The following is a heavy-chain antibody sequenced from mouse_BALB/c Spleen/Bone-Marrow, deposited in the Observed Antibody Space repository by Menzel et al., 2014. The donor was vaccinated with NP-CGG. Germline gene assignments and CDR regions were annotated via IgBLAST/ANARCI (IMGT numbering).Heavy chain of an antibody. CDR3: AAYYGSSYWAMDY. D-gene: IGHD1-1*01. CDR2: IYTGDGDT. V-gene: IGHV1-87*01. CDR1: GYTFTSYW. Sequence: QVQLQQSGAELARPGASVNLSCKASGYTFTSYWMQWVKQRPGQGLEWIGAIYTGDGDTRYTQKFKGKATLTADKSSSTAYMQLSSLASEDAAVYYCAAYYGSSYWAMDYWGQGTSVTVSS. J-gene: IGHJ4*01.